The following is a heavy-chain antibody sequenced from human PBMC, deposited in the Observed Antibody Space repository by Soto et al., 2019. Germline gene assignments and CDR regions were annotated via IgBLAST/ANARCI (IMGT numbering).Heavy chain of an antibody. CDR2: ISASGAST. CDR3: ANVARRTWGGDYFDY. Sequence: EVQLLESGGGLVQPGGSLRLSCAASGFTFSRYAMTWVRQAPGKGLEWVSVISASGASTDYADSVKGRVTISRDNSKNTLYLQMNSLRAEDTAVYYCANVARRTWGGDYFDYWGQGTLVTVSS. CDR1: GFTFSRYA. J-gene: IGHJ4*02. V-gene: IGHV3-23*01. D-gene: IGHD2-21*01.